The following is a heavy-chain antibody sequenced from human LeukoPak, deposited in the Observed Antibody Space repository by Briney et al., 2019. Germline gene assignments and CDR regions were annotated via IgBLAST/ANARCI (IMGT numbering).Heavy chain of an antibody. V-gene: IGHV1-69*04. D-gene: IGHD4-17*01. CDR1: GGTFSSYA. Sequence: SVKVSCKASGGTFSSYAISWVRQAPGQGLEWMGRIIPILGIANYAQKFQGRVTVTADKSTSTAYMELSSLRSEDTAVYYCASSYDYGDYFNYYFDYWGQGTLVTVSS. J-gene: IGHJ4*02. CDR3: ASSYDYGDYFNYYFDY. CDR2: IIPILGIA.